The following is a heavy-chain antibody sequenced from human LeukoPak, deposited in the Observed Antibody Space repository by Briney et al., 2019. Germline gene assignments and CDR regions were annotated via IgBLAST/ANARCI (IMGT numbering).Heavy chain of an antibody. V-gene: IGHV3-11*04. Sequence: GGSLRLSCVASGFTFSYYAMSWIRQAPGKGLEWISYISNPSSTMYYADSVKGRFTISRDNAKNSLYLQMSSLRAEDTAVYYCARCGDGLPCDFDYWGQGTLVTVSS. D-gene: IGHD3-10*01. J-gene: IGHJ4*02. CDR1: GFTFSYYA. CDR2: ISNPSSTM. CDR3: ARCGDGLPCDFDY.